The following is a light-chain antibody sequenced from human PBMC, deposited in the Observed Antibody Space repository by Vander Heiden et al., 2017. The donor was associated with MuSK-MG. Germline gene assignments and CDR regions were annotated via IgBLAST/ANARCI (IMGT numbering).Light chain of an antibody. CDR1: QILTNY. CDR2: DVS. Sequence: EVVLPQSRTPLSSSREGSATLSCRASQILTNYLAWYQQKPGQAPRLLIYDVSNRATSIPARISGSGSGTDFTLTSSSLEPEDVAVYYCQQRANWLIFGGGTKVEIK. CDR3: QQRANWLI. J-gene: IGKJ4*01. V-gene: IGKV3-11*01.